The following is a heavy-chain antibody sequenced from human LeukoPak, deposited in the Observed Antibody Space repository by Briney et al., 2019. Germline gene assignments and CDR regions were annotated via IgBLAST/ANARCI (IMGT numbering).Heavy chain of an antibody. D-gene: IGHD5-18*01. J-gene: IGHJ4*02. CDR2: LGGSCGGT. CDR1: GFTFSSYA. CDR3: AKGSQLWFV. Sequence: PGASLRLSCAASGFTFSSYAMSWVRQAPGKGLESVSALGGSCGGTYYAVSVKGRFTISRDNSKNALYLQMNSLRAEDTAVYYCAKGSQLWFVWGQGTLVTVSS. V-gene: IGHV3-23*01.